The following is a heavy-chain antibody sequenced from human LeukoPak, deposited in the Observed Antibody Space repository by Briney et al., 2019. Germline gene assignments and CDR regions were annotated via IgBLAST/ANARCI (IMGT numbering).Heavy chain of an antibody. D-gene: IGHD6-6*01. Sequence: GGSLRLSCAASGFTFSSYSMNWVRQAPGKGLEWVSYISSSSSTIYYADSAKGRFTIPRDNAKNSLYLQMNSLRAEDTAVYYCARDSDPLVDYWGQGTLVTVSS. V-gene: IGHV3-48*01. CDR2: ISSSSSTI. CDR3: ARDSDPLVDY. J-gene: IGHJ4*02. CDR1: GFTFSSYS.